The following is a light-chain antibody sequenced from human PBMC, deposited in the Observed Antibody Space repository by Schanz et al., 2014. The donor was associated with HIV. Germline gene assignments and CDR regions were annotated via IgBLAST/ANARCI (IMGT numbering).Light chain of an antibody. CDR1: TGAVTSGHY. Sequence: QAVVTQEPSLTVSPGGTVTLTCGSSTGAVTSGHYPYWFQQKPGQAPRTLIYKTNNKQSWTPARFSGSLLGGKAALTLSGAQPEDEADYYCLLSYGDPRGVFGGGTKLTVL. J-gene: IGLJ3*02. CDR3: LLSYGDPRGV. V-gene: IGLV7-46*01. CDR2: KTN.